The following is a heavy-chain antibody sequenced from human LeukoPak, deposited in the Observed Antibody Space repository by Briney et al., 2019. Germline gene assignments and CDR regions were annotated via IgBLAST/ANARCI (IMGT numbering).Heavy chain of an antibody. CDR3: ATGSVRYFDWFVGFDP. D-gene: IGHD3-9*01. CDR2: IYYSGNT. J-gene: IGHJ5*02. Sequence: PSETLSLTCTVSGGSISIDTFYWGWIRQPPGKGLEWIGSIYYSGNTYYNPSVETRVTISVDTSKNQFSLKLSSVTAADTAVYYCATGSVRYFDWFVGFDPWGQGTLVTVSS. V-gene: IGHV4-39*01. CDR1: GGSISIDTFY.